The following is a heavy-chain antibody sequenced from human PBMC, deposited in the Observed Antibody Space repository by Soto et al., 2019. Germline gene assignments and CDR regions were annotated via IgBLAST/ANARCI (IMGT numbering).Heavy chain of an antibody. CDR1: GFTFSSYG. CDR2: ISYDGSNK. V-gene: IGHV3-30*18. Sequence: GGSLRLSCAASGFTFSSYGMHWVRQAPGKGLEWVAVISYDGSNKYYADSVKGRFTISRDNSKNTLYLQMNSLRAEDTAVYYCAKDGYSGSYSVPFDYWGQGTLVTVSS. CDR3: AKDGYSGSYSVPFDY. J-gene: IGHJ4*02. D-gene: IGHD1-26*01.